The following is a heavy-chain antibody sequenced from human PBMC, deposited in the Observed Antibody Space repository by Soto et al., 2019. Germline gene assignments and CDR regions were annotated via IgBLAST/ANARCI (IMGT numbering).Heavy chain of an antibody. Sequence: QILESGGSLVQPGGSLRLSCVAAGFTFSSAAMNGVRQAPGKGLEWVSIISDTGTRTHYADSVKGRFTISRDNSKNTLYLDMNSLRAEDTAVYYCAKSLDIHYKNWFDPWGQGNLVTVSS. D-gene: IGHD4-4*01. J-gene: IGHJ5*02. CDR2: ISDTGTRT. V-gene: IGHV3-23*01. CDR1: GFTFSSAA. CDR3: AKSLDIHYKNWFDP.